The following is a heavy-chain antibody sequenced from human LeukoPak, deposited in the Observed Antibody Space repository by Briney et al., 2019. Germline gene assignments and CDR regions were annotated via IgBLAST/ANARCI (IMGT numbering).Heavy chain of an antibody. V-gene: IGHV3-66*01. CDR2: IYSGGST. D-gene: IGHD5-12*01. Sequence: GGSLRLSCAASGFTVSSNYMSWVRQAPGKGLEWVSVIYSGGSTYYADSVKGRFTISRDNSKNTLYLQMNSLRAEDTAVYYCARAKIDGYDSPVAFDIWGQGTMVTVSS. CDR1: GFTVSSNY. J-gene: IGHJ3*02. CDR3: ARAKIDGYDSPVAFDI.